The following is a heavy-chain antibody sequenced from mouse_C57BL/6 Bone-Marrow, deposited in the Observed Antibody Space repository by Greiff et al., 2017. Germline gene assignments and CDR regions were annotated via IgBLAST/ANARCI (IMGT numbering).Heavy chain of an antibody. Sequence: QVQLKESGAELVKPGASVKLSCKASGYTFTSYWMHWVKQRPGQGLEWIGMIHPTSGSTNYNEKFKSKATLTVDKSSSTAYMPLSSLTSEPSSIYYYARSYYSPWFAYWGQGTLVTVSA. CDR3: ARSYYSPWFAY. D-gene: IGHD2-12*01. J-gene: IGHJ3*01. V-gene: IGHV1-64*01. CDR1: GYTFTSYW. CDR2: IHPTSGST.